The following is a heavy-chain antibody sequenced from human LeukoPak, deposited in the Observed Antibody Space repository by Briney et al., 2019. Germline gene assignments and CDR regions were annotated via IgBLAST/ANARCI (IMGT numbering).Heavy chain of an antibody. J-gene: IGHJ4*02. V-gene: IGHV3-30-3*01. Sequence: PGGSLRLSCAASGFTFSSYAMHWVRQAPGKGLEWVAVISYDGSNKYYADSVKGRFTISRDNSKNTLYLQMNSLRAEDTAVYYXARELATPDSYWGQGTLVTVXS. CDR3: ARELATPDSY. D-gene: IGHD1-1*01. CDR2: ISYDGSNK. CDR1: GFTFSSYA.